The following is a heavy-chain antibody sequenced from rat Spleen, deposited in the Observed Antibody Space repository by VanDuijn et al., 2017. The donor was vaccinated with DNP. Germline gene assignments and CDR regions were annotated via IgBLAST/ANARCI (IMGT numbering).Heavy chain of an antibody. J-gene: IGHJ2*01. V-gene: IGHV5-20*01. CDR3: ARDAGGPFDY. CDR1: GFTFSDYY. D-gene: IGHD1-4*01. CDR2: ISYDGGSN. Sequence: EVQLVESGGGLIQPGRSLKLSCAASGFTFSDYYMAWVRQAPTKGLEWVAYISYDGGSNYYGDSVRGRFTVSRDDAKSTLHLQMNSLRSEDTATYYCARDAGGPFDYWGQGVMVTVSS.